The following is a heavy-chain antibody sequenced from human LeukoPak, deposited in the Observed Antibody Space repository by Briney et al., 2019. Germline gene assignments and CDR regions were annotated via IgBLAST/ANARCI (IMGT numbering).Heavy chain of an antibody. D-gene: IGHD6-13*01. J-gene: IGHJ4*02. CDR1: GFTFSSYS. Sequence: PGGSLRLSCAASGFTFSSYSMHWVRQAPGKGLEWVAVISYDGSNKYYADSVKGRFTISRDNSKNTLYLQMNSLRAEDTAVYYCASCIAAAGTFDYWGQGTLVTVSS. V-gene: IGHV3-30*03. CDR3: ASCIAAAGTFDY. CDR2: ISYDGSNK.